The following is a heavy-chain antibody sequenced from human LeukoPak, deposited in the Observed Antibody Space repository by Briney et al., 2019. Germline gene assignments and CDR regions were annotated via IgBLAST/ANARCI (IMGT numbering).Heavy chain of an antibody. Sequence: GGSLRLSCAASGFSFSYAWMNWVRQPPGKGLEWVGRIYSKSDGGRTEYAAPVKGRFIISRDDSMNTLDLQMNSLQTDDTALYYCATGSNRYDSSDFDRWGQGTLVTVSS. D-gene: IGHD3-22*01. V-gene: IGHV3-15*01. CDR1: GFSFSYAW. CDR2: IYSKSDGGRT. CDR3: ATGSNRYDSSDFDR. J-gene: IGHJ4*02.